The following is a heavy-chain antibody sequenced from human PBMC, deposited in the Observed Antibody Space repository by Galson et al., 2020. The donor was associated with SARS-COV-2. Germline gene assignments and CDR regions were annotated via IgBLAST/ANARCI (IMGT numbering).Heavy chain of an antibody. J-gene: IGHJ6*02. Sequence: SLRLSCAASGFTFDDYAMHWVRQAPGKGLEWVSGISWNSGSIGYADSVKGRFTISRDNAKNSLYLQMNSLRAEDTALYYCAKDIAVLLDYLSYGMDVWGQGTTVTVSS. D-gene: IGHD2-15*01. CDR1: GFTFDDYA. V-gene: IGHV3-9*01. CDR3: AKDIAVLLDYLSYGMDV. CDR2: ISWNSGSI.